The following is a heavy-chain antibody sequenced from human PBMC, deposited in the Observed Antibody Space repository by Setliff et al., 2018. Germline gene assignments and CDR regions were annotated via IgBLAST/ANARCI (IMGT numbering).Heavy chain of an antibody. Sequence: SETLSLTCGGYGGSISDYYWSWIRQPPGKGLEWIGEINQSGSTTYNPSLKGRVTISMDTSKNQFSLKLTSVTAADTAVYYCARDRQYCTSLSCLNSYFYYYGMDVWGQGTTVTVSS. D-gene: IGHD2-8*01. CDR2: INQSGST. V-gene: IGHV4-34*01. CDR3: ARDRQYCTSLSCLNSYFYYYGMDV. J-gene: IGHJ6*02. CDR1: GGSISDYY.